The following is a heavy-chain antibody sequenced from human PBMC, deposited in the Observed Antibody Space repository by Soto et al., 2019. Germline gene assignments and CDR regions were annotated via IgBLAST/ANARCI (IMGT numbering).Heavy chain of an antibody. D-gene: IGHD4-17*01. Sequence: SETLSLTCSVSGGSVSNKTYYWSWIRQPPGKRLEWIGYVYYSGTTNYNPSLKSRVTISVDLSKNQFSLRLSSVTTADAALYCCARTTAVPNTLQSRYFFDYWGQGTLVTVSS. V-gene: IGHV4-61*01. CDR2: VYYSGTT. CDR1: GGSVSNKTYY. CDR3: ARTTAVPNTLQSRYFFDY. J-gene: IGHJ4*02.